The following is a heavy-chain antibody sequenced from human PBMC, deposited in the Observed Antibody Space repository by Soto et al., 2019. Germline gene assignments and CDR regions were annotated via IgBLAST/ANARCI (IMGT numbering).Heavy chain of an antibody. J-gene: IGHJ4*02. D-gene: IGHD1-26*01. CDR1: GYTFTGYY. CDR2: ISAYNGNT. V-gene: IGHV1-18*04. Sequence: GASVKVSCKASGYTFTGYYMHLVRQAPGQGLEWMGWISAYNGNTNYAQKLQGRVTMTTDTSTSTAYMELRSLRSDDTAVYYCARDRALELGDYWGQGTLVTVSS. CDR3: ARDRALELGDY.